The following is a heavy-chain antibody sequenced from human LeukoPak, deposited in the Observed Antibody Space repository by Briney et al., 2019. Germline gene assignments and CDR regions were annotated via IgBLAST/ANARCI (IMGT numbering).Heavy chain of an antibody. D-gene: IGHD3-22*01. V-gene: IGHV1-69*04. CDR2: IIPILGIA. CDR3: ARGAPPTYYYDSSGYYPNYY. CDR1: GGTFSSYA. J-gene: IGHJ4*02. Sequence: ASVKVACKASGGTFSSYAISWVRQAPGQGLEWMGRIIPILGIANYAQEFQGRVTITADKSTSTAYMELSSLRSEDTAVYYCARGAPPTYYYDSSGYYPNYYWGQGTLVTVSS.